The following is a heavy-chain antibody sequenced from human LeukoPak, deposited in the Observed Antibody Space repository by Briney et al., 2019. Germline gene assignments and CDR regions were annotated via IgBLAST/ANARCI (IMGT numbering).Heavy chain of an antibody. CDR3: AKDMDHDYDDYGFDY. D-gene: IGHD4-17*01. CDR2: ISYDGSNK. V-gene: IGHV3-30*18. Sequence: PGRSLRLSCAASGFTFSSYVMHWVRQAPGKGLEWVAFISYDGSNKYYADSVKGRCTISRDNSKTTVYLQMNSLRAEDTAVYYCAKDMDHDYDDYGFDYWGQGTPVTVSS. CDR1: GFTFSSYV. J-gene: IGHJ4*02.